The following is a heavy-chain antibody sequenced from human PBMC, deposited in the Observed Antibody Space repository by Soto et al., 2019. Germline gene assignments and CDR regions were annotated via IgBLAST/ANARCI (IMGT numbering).Heavy chain of an antibody. J-gene: IGHJ5*02. D-gene: IGHD3-3*02. CDR1: GGSMSSSSYY. CDR2: IYYSGTT. V-gene: IGHV4-39*01. Sequence: SETLSLTCTVSGGSMSSSSYYWGWIRQPPGKGLEWIGSIYYSGTTYYNPSLKSRVTISVDTSKNQFSLNLSSVTAADTAVYYCASPKIAFYNWFDPWGQGTPVTVSS. CDR3: ASPKIAFYNWFDP.